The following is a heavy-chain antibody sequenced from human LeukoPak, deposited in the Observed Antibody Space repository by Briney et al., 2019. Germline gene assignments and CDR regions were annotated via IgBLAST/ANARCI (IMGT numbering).Heavy chain of an antibody. D-gene: IGHD1-26*01. Sequence: NTSETLSLTCTVSGGSVSSYYWSGIRQPAGKGLEWIGRIYTSGSTNYNPSLKSRVTMSVDTSKNQFSLKLSSVTAADTAVYYCARDPRKYSGSYFDYWGQGTLVTVSS. J-gene: IGHJ4*02. CDR1: GGSVSSYY. V-gene: IGHV4-4*07. CDR2: IYTSGST. CDR3: ARDPRKYSGSYFDY.